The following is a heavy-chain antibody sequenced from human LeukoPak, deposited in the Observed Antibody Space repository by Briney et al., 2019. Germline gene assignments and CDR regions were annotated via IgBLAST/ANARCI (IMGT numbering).Heavy chain of an antibody. Sequence: GGSLRLSCAVSGFTSSNYDMHSVRPAPGKGLEWGAVIWNDGSNKNYAHSVKGRFTISRDNSKNTLYLQVNALRAEDSAVYYYARDPGGVVYFYCGGKGTLVSVS. D-gene: IGHD2-8*01. V-gene: IGHV3-33*01. J-gene: IGHJ4*02. CDR2: IWNDGSNK. CDR1: GFTSSNYD. CDR3: ARDPGGVVYFYC.